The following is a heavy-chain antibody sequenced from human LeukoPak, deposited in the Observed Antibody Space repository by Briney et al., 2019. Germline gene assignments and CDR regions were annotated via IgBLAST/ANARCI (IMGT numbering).Heavy chain of an antibody. CDR2: IYHSGST. CDR1: GYSISSGYY. J-gene: IGHJ5*02. CDR3: ARWAAPTYYDFCSGYSGFDP. V-gene: IGHV4-38-2*01. D-gene: IGHD3-3*01. Sequence: PSETLSLTCAVSGYSISSGYYWGWIRQPPGKGLEWIGSIYHSGSTYYNPSLKSRVTISVDTSKNQFSLKLSSVTAADTAVYYCARWAAPTYYDFCSGYSGFDPCGQGTLVTVSS.